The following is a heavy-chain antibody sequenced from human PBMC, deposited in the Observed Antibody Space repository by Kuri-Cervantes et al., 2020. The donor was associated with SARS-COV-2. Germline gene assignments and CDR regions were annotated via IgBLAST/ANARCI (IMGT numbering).Heavy chain of an antibody. CDR2: IYYSGST. J-gene: IGHJ5*02. CDR1: GGSISSSSYY. CDR3: ARRGSDVVVPAAGNWFDP. V-gene: IGHV4-39*07. Sequence: SETLSLTCTVSGGSISSSSYYWGWIRQPPGKGLEWIGSIYYSGSTYYNPSLKSRVTISVDTSKNQFSLKLSSVTAADTAVYYCARRGSDVVVPAAGNWFDPWGQGTLVTVSS. D-gene: IGHD2-2*01.